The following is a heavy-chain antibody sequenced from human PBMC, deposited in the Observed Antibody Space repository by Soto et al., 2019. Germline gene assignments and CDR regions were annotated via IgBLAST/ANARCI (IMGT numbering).Heavy chain of an antibody. CDR1: GFTFSSFA. CDR3: AKGGSGWYGFDY. D-gene: IGHD6-19*01. J-gene: IGHJ4*02. V-gene: IGHV3-23*01. CDR2: ISGSGGST. Sequence: EVQLLESGGGLVQPGGSLRLSCAASGFTFSSFAMSWVRQAPGKGLEWVSAISGSGGSTYYADSVKGRFTISRDNSKNTVYLQMNSLRAEHTAVYYCAKGGSGWYGFDYWGQGTLVTVSS.